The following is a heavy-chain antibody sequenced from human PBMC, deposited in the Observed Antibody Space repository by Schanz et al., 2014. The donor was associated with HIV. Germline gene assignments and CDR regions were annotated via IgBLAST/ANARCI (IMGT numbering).Heavy chain of an antibody. CDR2: INWRSDSI. J-gene: IGHJ4*02. CDR1: GFIFDDYA. CDR3: AAGLIRYFFDY. V-gene: IGHV3-9*01. Sequence: EVQLVESGGGLVQPGRSLRLSCAASGFIFDDYAMHWVRQAPGKGLEWVSGINWRSDSIAYAESVKGRFTISRDNAKNSLYLQMNSLRAEDTAMYYCAAGLIRYFFDYWGQGTLVTVSS. D-gene: IGHD2-21*01.